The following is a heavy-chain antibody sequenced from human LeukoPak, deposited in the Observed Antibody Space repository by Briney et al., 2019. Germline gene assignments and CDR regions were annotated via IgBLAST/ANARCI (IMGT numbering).Heavy chain of an antibody. CDR2: ISSSSSYI. V-gene: IGHV3-21*01. D-gene: IGHD4-17*01. CDR3: ARLTTVTTLFRYNWFDP. J-gene: IGHJ5*02. Sequence: GGSLRLSCAASGFTFSSYSMNWVRQAPGKGLEWVSSISSSSSYIYYADSVEGRFTISRDNAKNSLYLQMNSLRAEDTAVYYCARLTTVTTLFRYNWFDPWGQGTLVTVSS. CDR1: GFTFSSYS.